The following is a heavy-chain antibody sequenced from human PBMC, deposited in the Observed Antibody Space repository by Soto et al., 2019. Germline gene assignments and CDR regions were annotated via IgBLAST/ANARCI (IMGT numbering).Heavy chain of an antibody. CDR1: GYTFTSYY. V-gene: IGHV1-46*01. CDR2: INPSGGST. CDR3: AIIGYSMIVDRSYYFDY. J-gene: IGHJ4*02. D-gene: IGHD3-22*01. Sequence: ASVKVSCKASGYTFTSYYMHWVRQAPGQGLEWMGIINPSGGSTSYAQKFQGRVTMTRDTSISTAYMELSRLRSDDTAVYYCAIIGYSMIVDRSYYFDYWGQGTLVTVSS.